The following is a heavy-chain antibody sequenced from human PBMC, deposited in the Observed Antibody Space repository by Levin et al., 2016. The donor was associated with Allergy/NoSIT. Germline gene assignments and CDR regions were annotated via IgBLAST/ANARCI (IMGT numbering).Heavy chain of an antibody. D-gene: IGHD5-18*01. Sequence: WIRQPPGKGLEWVAVISYDGSNKYYADSVKGRFTISRDNSKNTLYLQMNSLRAEDTAVYYCARDLNTWIQLWPTYYYYGMDVWGQGTTVTVSS. V-gene: IGHV3-30*04. CDR3: ARDLNTWIQLWPTYYYYGMDV. J-gene: IGHJ6*02. CDR2: ISYDGSNK.